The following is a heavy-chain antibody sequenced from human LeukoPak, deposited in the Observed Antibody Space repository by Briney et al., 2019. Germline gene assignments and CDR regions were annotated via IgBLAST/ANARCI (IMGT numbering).Heavy chain of an antibody. CDR1: GYTFTSYY. Sequence: ASVKVSCKASGYTFTSYYMHWVRQAPGQGLEWMGLINPSGSSTSYAQKFQGRLSLTRDMSTSTVYMELSSLRSEDTAVYYCAREYGSGSEDYYYYYYMDVWGKGTTVTISS. J-gene: IGHJ6*03. CDR3: AREYGSGSEDYYYYYYMDV. D-gene: IGHD3-10*01. CDR2: INPSGSST. V-gene: IGHV1-46*01.